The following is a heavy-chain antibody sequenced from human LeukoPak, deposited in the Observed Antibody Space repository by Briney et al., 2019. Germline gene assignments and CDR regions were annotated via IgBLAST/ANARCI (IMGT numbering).Heavy chain of an antibody. CDR3: ASEYSSSWYAFDV. CDR1: GFTVSGNY. Sequence: GGSLRLSCAASGFTVSGNYMTWVRQAPGKGLEWVSVIFSGGSTYYADSVKGRFTISRDNSKNTLFLQMNSLRAEDTAVYYCASEYSSSWYAFDVWGQGTMVTVSS. CDR2: IFSGGST. V-gene: IGHV3-66*01. J-gene: IGHJ3*01. D-gene: IGHD6-13*01.